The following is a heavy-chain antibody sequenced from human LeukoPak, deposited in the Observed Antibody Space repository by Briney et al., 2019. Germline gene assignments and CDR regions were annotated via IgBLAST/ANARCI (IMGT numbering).Heavy chain of an antibody. CDR2: INANGGGT. CDR1: GFTFDDYA. V-gene: IGHV3-64*02. D-gene: IGHD3-9*01. CDR3: ARVLLTGYYYDY. J-gene: IGHJ4*02. Sequence: GGSLRLSCAASGFTFDDYAMHWVRQAPGMGLEHVSAINANGGGTYYADSVRGRFTISRDNSKSTLYLQLGSLRAEDMAVYFCARVLLTGYYYDYWGQGTLVTVSS.